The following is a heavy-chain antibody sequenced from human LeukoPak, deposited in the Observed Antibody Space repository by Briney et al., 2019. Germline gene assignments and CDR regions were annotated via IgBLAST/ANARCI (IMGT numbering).Heavy chain of an antibody. CDR1: GGTFSSYA. CDR3: ARVPAAIDGWFDP. Sequence: GASVKVSCKASGGTFSSYAISWVRQAPGQGLEWMGWISAYNGNTNYAQKLQGRVTMTTDTSTSTAYMELRSLRSDDTAVYYCARVPAAIDGWFDPWGQGTLVTVSS. V-gene: IGHV1-18*01. D-gene: IGHD2-2*01. CDR2: ISAYNGNT. J-gene: IGHJ5*02.